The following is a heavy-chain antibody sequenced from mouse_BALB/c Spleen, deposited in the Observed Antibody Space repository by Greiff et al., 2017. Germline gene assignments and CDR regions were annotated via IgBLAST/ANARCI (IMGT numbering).Heavy chain of an antibody. CDR3: ARHTLTGTLDY. CDR1: GFAFSSYD. Sequence: EVQLVESGGGLVKPGGSLKLSCAASGFAFSSYDMSWVRQTPEKRLEWVAYISSGGGSTYYPDTVKGRFTISRDNAKNTLYLQMSSLKSEDTAMYYCARHTLTGTLDYWGQGTTLTVSS. CDR2: ISSGGGST. J-gene: IGHJ2*01. V-gene: IGHV5-12-1*01. D-gene: IGHD4-1*01.